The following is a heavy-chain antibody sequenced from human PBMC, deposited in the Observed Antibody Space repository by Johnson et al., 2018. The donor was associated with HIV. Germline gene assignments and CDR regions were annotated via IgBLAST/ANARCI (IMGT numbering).Heavy chain of an antibody. J-gene: IGHJ3*02. CDR2: ISGSGGST. V-gene: IGHV3-23*04. CDR3: ARDSLAHDAFDI. Sequence: VQLVESGGGVVQPGRSLRLSCAASGFTFSSYAMSWVRQAPGKGLEWVSAISGSGGSTYYADSVKGRFTISRDNSKNTLYLQMNSLRAEDTAVYYCARDSLAHDAFDIWGQGTMVTVSS. CDR1: GFTFSSYA.